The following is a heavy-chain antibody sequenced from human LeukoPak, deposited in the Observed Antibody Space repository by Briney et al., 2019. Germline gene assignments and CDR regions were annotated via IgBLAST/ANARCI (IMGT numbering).Heavy chain of an antibody. Sequence: GGSLRLSCAASGFIFTNYFMSWVRQAPGKGLEWVASIKHDGSEKYYVDSVRGRFTISRDNTMNSLYLQMSSLRAEDTAVYYCAADRGWRTSGYYLYYFEYWGQGTLVTFSS. CDR2: IKHDGSEK. D-gene: IGHD3-3*01. CDR1: GFIFTNYF. CDR3: AADRGWRTSGYYLYYFEY. V-gene: IGHV3-7*01. J-gene: IGHJ4*02.